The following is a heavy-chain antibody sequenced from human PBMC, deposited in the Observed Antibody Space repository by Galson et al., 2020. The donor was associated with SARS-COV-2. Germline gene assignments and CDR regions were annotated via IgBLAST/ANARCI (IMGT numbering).Heavy chain of an antibody. J-gene: IGHJ5*02. CDR3: ATQGEDFGATMPQGWFDP. V-gene: IGHV3-11*03. CDR1: GFTFTDFF. Sequence: KIGESLKISCAASGFTFTDFFMSWIRQVPGQGLEFVSYISSSGAYTKYADSVKGRFTISRDNSENSLYLQMNSLRVDDTAIYYCATQGEDFGATMPQGWFDPGGQGTLVTVSS. D-gene: IGHD1-26*01. CDR2: ISSSGAYT.